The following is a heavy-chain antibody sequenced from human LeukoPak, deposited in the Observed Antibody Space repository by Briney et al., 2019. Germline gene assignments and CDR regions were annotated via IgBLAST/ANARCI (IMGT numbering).Heavy chain of an antibody. CDR3: ARSYYDSSGYYPGDY. J-gene: IGHJ4*02. CDR1: GGTFSSYA. CDR2: IIPILGIA. Sequence: VASVKVSCKASGGTFSSYAISWVRQAPGQGLEWMGRIIPILGIANYAQKFQGRVTITADKSTSTAYMELSSLRSEDTAVYYCARSYYDSSGYYPGDYWGQGTLVTVSS. D-gene: IGHD3-22*01. V-gene: IGHV1-69*04.